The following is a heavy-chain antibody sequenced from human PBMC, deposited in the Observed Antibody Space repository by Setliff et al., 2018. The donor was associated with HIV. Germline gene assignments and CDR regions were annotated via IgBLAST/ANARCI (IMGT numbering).Heavy chain of an antibody. V-gene: IGHV3-48*03. CDR2: ISSSDNTI. CDR3: VRVISGGAFDI. Sequence: GGSLRLSCAASGFTFSSYEMNWVRQAPGKGLEWVSYISSSDNTIHYADSVRGRFTISRDNAKNSPYLQMNSLKTEDTAVYYCVRVISGGAFDIRGQGTKVTVSS. CDR1: GFTFSSYE. D-gene: IGHD2-21*01. J-gene: IGHJ3*02.